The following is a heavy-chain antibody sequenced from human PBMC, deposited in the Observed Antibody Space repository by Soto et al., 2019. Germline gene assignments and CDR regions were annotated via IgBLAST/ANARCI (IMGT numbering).Heavy chain of an antibody. CDR3: AKGGGCSGGSCHLNWFDP. CDR1: GLTFSSYA. J-gene: IGHJ5*02. Sequence: EVQLLESGGGLVQPGGSLRLSCAASGLTFSSYAMNWVRQAPGKGLEWVSGISGSGGSTYYADSVKGRFTISRDNSKSTLYLQMNSLRAEYTAVYYCAKGGGCSGGSCHLNWFDPWGQGTLVTVSS. V-gene: IGHV3-23*01. D-gene: IGHD2-15*01. CDR2: ISGSGGST.